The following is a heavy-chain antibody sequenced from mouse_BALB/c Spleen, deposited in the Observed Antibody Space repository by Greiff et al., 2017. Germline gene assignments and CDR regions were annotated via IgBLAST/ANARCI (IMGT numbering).Heavy chain of an antibody. CDR2: IRNKANGYTT. J-gene: IGHJ3*01. CDR3: ARDNYGLFAY. CDR1: GFTFTDYY. V-gene: IGHV7-3*02. Sequence: EVKVEESGGGLVQPGGSLRLSCATSGFTFTDYYMSWVRQPPGKALEWLGFIRNKANGYTTEYSASVKGRFTISRDNSQSILYLQMNTLRAEDSATYYCARDNYGLFAYWGQGTLVTVSA. D-gene: IGHD1-2*01.